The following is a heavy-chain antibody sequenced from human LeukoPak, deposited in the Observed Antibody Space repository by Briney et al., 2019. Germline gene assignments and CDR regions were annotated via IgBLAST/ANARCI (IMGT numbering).Heavy chain of an antibody. CDR2: ISYDANIGSNK. Sequence: GGSLRLSCATSGFTFSRYAMHWVRQAPGKGLEWVALISYDANIGSNKYYADSVEGRFTISRDNSKNTLYLQMNSLRAEDTALYFCAKEGDNSGYPRGRLDYWGQGALVTVSS. D-gene: IGHD3-22*01. CDR1: GFTFSRYA. CDR3: AKEGDNSGYPRGRLDY. J-gene: IGHJ4*02. V-gene: IGHV3-30-3*01.